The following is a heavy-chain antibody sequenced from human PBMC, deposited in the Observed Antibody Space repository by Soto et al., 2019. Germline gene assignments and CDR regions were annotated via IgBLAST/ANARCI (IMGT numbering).Heavy chain of an antibody. CDR1: GGSISSYY. Sequence: PSETLSLTCTVSGGSISSYYWSWIRQPPGKGLEWIGYIYYSGSTNYNPSLKSRVTISVDTSKNQFSLKLSSVTAADTAVYYCASGRSIAAPSQREYYYYGMDVWGQGTTVTVSS. CDR2: IYYSGST. D-gene: IGHD6-6*01. V-gene: IGHV4-59*01. J-gene: IGHJ6*02. CDR3: ASGRSIAAPSQREYYYYGMDV.